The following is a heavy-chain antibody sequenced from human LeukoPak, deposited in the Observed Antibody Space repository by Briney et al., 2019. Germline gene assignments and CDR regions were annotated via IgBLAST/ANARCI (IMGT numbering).Heavy chain of an antibody. CDR3: ARGLRLGYYYYMDV. V-gene: IGHV3-7*01. CDR2: IKQDGSEK. Sequence: GGSLRLSCAASGFTFSSYWMSWVRQAPGKGLEWVANIKQDGSEKYYVDSVKGRFTISRDNAKNSLYLQMNSLRAEDTAVCYCARGLRLGYYYYMDVWGKGTTVTISS. J-gene: IGHJ6*03. D-gene: IGHD6-19*01. CDR1: GFTFSSYW.